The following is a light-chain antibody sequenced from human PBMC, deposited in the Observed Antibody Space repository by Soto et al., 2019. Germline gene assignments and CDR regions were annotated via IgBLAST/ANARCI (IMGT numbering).Light chain of an antibody. CDR1: QSISSW. V-gene: IGKV1-5*01. Sequence: DIQMTQSPSTLSASVGDRLTITCRASQSISSWLAWYQQKPGKPPKLLIYDASTLESGVPSRFSGSGAGTDFSLTITTVQPEDSATYYYNKYHSYYPCTFAQG. CDR2: DAS. CDR3: NKYHSYYPCT. J-gene: IGKJ1*01.